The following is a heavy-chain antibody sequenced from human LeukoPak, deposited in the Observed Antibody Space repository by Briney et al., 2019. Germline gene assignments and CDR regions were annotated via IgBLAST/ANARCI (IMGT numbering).Heavy chain of an antibody. J-gene: IGHJ4*02. D-gene: IGHD1-1*01. CDR1: GFTFSSYS. V-gene: IGHV3-48*01. CDR3: ARVRSRAGTTVLDY. Sequence: SGGSLRLSCAASGFTFSSYSMNWVRQAPGKGLEWVSYISSSSSTIYYADSVKGRFTISRDNAKNSLYLQMNSLRAEDTAVYYCARVRSRAGTTVLDYWGQGTLVTVSS. CDR2: ISSSSSTI.